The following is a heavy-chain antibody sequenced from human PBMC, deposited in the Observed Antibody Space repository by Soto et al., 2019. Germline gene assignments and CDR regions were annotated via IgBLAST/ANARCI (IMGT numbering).Heavy chain of an antibody. CDR2: IYYSGST. J-gene: IGHJ5*02. D-gene: IGHD3-22*01. CDR1: GGSISSGAYY. V-gene: IGHV4-31*03. CDR3: ARDTHYYDSSGYTQNWFDP. Sequence: SETLSLTCTVSGGSISSGAYYWSWIRQHPGKGLEWIGYIYYSGSTYYNPSLKSRVTISVDTSKNQFSLKLSSVTAADTAVFYCARDTHYYDSSGYTQNWFDPWGQGTLVT.